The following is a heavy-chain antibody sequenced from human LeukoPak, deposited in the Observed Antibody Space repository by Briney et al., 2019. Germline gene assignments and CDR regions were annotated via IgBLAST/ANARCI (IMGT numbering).Heavy chain of an antibody. CDR3: ARLQGCSGGSCYPYFDY. Sequence: SETLSLTCTVSGGSISSYYWSWIRQPPGKGLEWIGYIYYSGSTNYNPSLKSRVTISVDTSKNQFSLKLSSVTAADTAVYYCARLQGCSGGSCYPYFDYWSQGTLVTVSS. V-gene: IGHV4-59*08. CDR2: IYYSGST. CDR1: GGSISSYY. J-gene: IGHJ4*02. D-gene: IGHD2-15*01.